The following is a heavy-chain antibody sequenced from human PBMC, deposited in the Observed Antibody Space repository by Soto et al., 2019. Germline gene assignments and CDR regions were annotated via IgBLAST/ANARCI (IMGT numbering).Heavy chain of an antibody. V-gene: IGHV4-59*01. D-gene: IGHD3-9*01. Sequence: PSETLSLTCTVSGGSISSYYWSWIRQPPGKGLEWIGYIYYSGSTNYNPSLKSRVTISVDTSKNQFSLKLSSVTAADTAVYYCARVYFDWLLSRYNWFDPWGQGTLVTVSS. CDR1: GGSISSYY. CDR3: ARVYFDWLLSRYNWFDP. CDR2: IYYSGST. J-gene: IGHJ5*02.